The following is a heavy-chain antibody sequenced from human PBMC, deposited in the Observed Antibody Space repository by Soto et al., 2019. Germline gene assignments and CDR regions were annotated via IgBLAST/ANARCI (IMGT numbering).Heavy chain of an antibody. CDR1: GGTFSSYA. CDR3: ARDVGSSSWYKGNWFDP. Sequence: QVQLVQSGAEVKKPGSSVKVSCKASGGTFSSYAISWVRQAPGQGLEWMGGIIPIFGTANYAQKFQGRVTITADKSTSTAYMELSSLRSEDTAVYYCARDVGSSSWYKGNWFDPWGQGTLVTVSS. J-gene: IGHJ5*02. CDR2: IIPIFGTA. D-gene: IGHD6-13*01. V-gene: IGHV1-69*06.